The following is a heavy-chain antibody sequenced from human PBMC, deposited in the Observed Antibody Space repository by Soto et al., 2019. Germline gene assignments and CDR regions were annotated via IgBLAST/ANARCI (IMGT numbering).Heavy chain of an antibody. D-gene: IGHD2-15*01. V-gene: IGHV1-18*04. CDR2: ISGKNGKT. CDR1: GYTFISHG. CDR3: ARVSSSIVVVPDYGMDV. J-gene: IGHJ6*02. Sequence: QVQLVQSGVEVKKPGASVKVSCKASGYTFISHGISWVRQAPGQGLEWMGWISGKNGKTNYAQKLQVRVTLTTDTSTRTAYMELRSLRSDDTAVYYCARVSSSIVVVPDYGMDVWGQGTTVTVSS.